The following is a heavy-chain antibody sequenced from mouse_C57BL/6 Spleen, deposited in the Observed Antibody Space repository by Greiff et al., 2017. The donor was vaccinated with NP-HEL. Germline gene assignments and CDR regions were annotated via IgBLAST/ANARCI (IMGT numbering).Heavy chain of an antibody. V-gene: IGHV1-50*01. Sequence: VQLQQPGAELVKPGASVKLSCKASGYTFTSYWMQWVKQRPGQGLEWIGEIDPSDSYTNYNQKFKGKATLTVDTSSSTAYMQLSSLTSEDSAVYYCARSILYYYAMDYWGQGTSVTVSS. J-gene: IGHJ4*01. CDR1: GYTFTSYW. CDR2: IDPSDSYT. CDR3: ARSILYYYAMDY. D-gene: IGHD2-12*01.